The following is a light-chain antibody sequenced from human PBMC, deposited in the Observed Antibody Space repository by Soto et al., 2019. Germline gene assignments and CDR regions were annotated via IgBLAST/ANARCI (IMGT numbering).Light chain of an antibody. Sequence: QSVLTQPASVSGSPGQSITISCTGTSSDVGTYEYVSWYQHHPGKAPKLMIYDVSNRPSGVSDRFSGSKSGNTASLTISGLEAEDEGDYYCSSYASSGDVLFGGGTKLTVL. CDR1: SSDVGTYEY. CDR2: DVS. J-gene: IGLJ2*01. CDR3: SSYASSGDVL. V-gene: IGLV2-14*03.